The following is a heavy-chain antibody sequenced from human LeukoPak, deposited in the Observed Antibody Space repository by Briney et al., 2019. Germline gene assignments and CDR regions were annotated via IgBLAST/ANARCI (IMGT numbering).Heavy chain of an antibody. V-gene: IGHV1-18*01. CDR3: AKNGRVRRVVKDLFDY. CDR2: IGAYNGNT. CDR1: GYTFTSYG. D-gene: IGHD3-10*01. Sequence: GASVKVSCKASGYTFTSYGISWVRQAPGQGLEWMGWIGAYNGNTNYAQKLQGRVTMTTDTSTSTAYMELRSLRSDDTAVYYCAKNGRVRRVVKDLFDYWGQGTLVTVSS. J-gene: IGHJ4*02.